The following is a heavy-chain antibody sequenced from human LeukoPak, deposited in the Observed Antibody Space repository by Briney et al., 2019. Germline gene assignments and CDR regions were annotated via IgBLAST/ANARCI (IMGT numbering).Heavy chain of an antibody. CDR3: ARRWFSGIAAAGTRRRFDP. V-gene: IGHV4-59*02. J-gene: IGHJ5*02. CDR2: IYHTGST. D-gene: IGHD6-13*01. CDR1: GGSVSDYY. Sequence: KTSETLSLTCTISGGSVSDYYWSWIRQSPGKGLEWIGYIYHTGSTSYSPSLKSRVTISVDTSKNQFSLKLSSVTAVDTAVYYCARRWFSGIAAAGTRRRFDPWGQGTLVTVSS.